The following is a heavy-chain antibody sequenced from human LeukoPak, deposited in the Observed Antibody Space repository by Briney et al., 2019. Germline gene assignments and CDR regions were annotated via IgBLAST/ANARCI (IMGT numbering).Heavy chain of an antibody. D-gene: IGHD3-9*01. CDR3: ARGRKTGYYNNYYYYMDV. J-gene: IGHJ6*03. CDR1: GGSFSGYY. V-gene: IGHV4-34*01. CDR2: INHSGST. Sequence: SETQSLTCAVYGGSFSGYYWSWIRQPPGKGLEWIGEINHSGSTNYNPSLKSRVTISVDTSKNQFSLKLSSVTAADTAVYYCARGRKTGYYNNYYYYMDVWGKGTTVTVSS.